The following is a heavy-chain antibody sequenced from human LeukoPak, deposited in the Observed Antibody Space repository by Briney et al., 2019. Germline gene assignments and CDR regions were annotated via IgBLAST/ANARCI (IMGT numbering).Heavy chain of an antibody. D-gene: IGHD3-10*01. J-gene: IGHJ3*01. V-gene: IGHV3-33*01. CDR3: ARDFGFGEQRAFDV. Sequence: GGSLRLSCAASGFTFGSYGMHWVRQAPGKGLEWVAVIWYDGSKKYYADSVKGRFTISRDNSKNTLYLQMNSLRAEDTAVYYCARDFGFGEQRAFDVWGQGTMVTVSS. CDR2: IWYDGSKK. CDR1: GFTFGSYG.